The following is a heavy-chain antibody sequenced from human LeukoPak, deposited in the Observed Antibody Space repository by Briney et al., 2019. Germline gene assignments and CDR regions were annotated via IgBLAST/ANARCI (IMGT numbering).Heavy chain of an antibody. J-gene: IGHJ4*02. V-gene: IGHV1-2*02. D-gene: IGHD6-13*01. Sequence: ASLKVSCTASGGTFSRYEISWVRQAPGQGLEWMGWIKHNSGGTNYAQKFQGRVTMTREMSISTAYMELSRLRSDDTAVYYCARGQQLASNWGQGSMVTVCS. CDR1: GGTFSRYE. CDR3: ARGQQLASN. CDR2: IKHNSGGT.